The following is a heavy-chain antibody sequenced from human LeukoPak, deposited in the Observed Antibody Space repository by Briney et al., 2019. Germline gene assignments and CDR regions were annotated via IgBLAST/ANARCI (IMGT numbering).Heavy chain of an antibody. J-gene: IGHJ2*01. CDR2: IYYSGST. V-gene: IGHV4-39*07. CDR3: ARLLGHWYFDP. CDR1: GGSISSSSYY. Sequence: KPSETLSLTCTVSGGSISSSSYYWGWIRQPPGKGLEWIGSIYYSGSTYYNPSLKSRVTISVDTSKNQFSLKLSSVTAADTAVYYCARLLGHWYFDPWGRGTLVTVSS. D-gene: IGHD3/OR15-3a*01.